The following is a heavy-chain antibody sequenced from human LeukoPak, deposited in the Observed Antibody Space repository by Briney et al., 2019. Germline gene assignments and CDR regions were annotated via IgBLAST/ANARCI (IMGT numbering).Heavy chain of an antibody. CDR1: GGPVTEYY. J-gene: IGHJ4*02. CDR3: ARDRGSTGYYYLDS. V-gene: IGHV4-59*02. D-gene: IGHD1-26*01. Sequence: SETLSLTCSVSGGPVTEYYWSWIRQPPGKGLAWIGYTYHTGSTNYSPSLKSRVTMSVDASRNQFSLKLVSVTAADTAVYYCARDRGSTGYYYLDSWGQGILVTVSS. CDR2: TYHTGST.